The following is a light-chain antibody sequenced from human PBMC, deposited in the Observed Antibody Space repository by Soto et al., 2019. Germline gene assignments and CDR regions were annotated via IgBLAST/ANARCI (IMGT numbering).Light chain of an antibody. CDR1: QSINSRY. V-gene: IGKV3-20*01. J-gene: IGKJ3*01. CDR2: GAS. CDR3: QQFASSPGFT. Sequence: EIVLTQSPGTLSLSPGERATLSCRASQSINSRYLAWYQQKPGQAPRLLIYGASSRATGIPDRFSGSGSGTDFTLTISRLEREDFAVYYCQQFASSPGFTFGPGTKVDIK.